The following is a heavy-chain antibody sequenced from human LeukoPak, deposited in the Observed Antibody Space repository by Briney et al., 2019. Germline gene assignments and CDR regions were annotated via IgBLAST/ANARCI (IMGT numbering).Heavy chain of an antibody. CDR2: IYPDDSYT. V-gene: IGHV5-51*01. CDR3: VRPRGGDCTNDVCYYFDY. J-gene: IGHJ4*02. CDR1: GYSFTSYW. D-gene: IGHD2-8*01. Sequence: GESLKISCKGSGYSFTSYWIAWVRQMPGKGLEWMGVIYPDDSYTTYNPSFQGQVSISADKSTSTAYLQWSSLKASDSAMYYCVRPRGGDCTNDVCYYFDYWGQGTLVTVSS.